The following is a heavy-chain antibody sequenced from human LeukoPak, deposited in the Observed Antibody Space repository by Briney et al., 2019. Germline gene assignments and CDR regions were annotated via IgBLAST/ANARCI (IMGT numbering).Heavy chain of an antibody. D-gene: IGHD1-1*01. J-gene: IGHJ5*02. CDR3: AADGRLAGTSYNWFDP. Sequence: GTSVTVSCKASGFTFTSYAMQWVRQARGQGLEWIGWIVVGSGNTNYAQKFQERVTITRDMSTSTAYMELSSLRSEDTAVYYCAADGRLAGTSYNWFDPWGQGTLVTVSS. CDR2: IVVGSGNT. V-gene: IGHV1-58*02. CDR1: GFTFTSYA.